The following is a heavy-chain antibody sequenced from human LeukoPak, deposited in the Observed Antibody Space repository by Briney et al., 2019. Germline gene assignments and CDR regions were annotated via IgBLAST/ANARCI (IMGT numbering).Heavy chain of an antibody. V-gene: IGHV1-69*05. D-gene: IGHD3-22*01. Sequence: LVKVSCKASGGTFSSYAISWVRQAPGQGLEWMGGIIPIFGIANYAQKFQGRVTITTDESTSTAYMELSSLRSKDTAVYYCARERLYYYDSSGYRGGYYFDYWGQGTLVTVSS. J-gene: IGHJ4*02. CDR1: GGTFSSYA. CDR3: ARERLYYYDSSGYRGGYYFDY. CDR2: IIPIFGIA.